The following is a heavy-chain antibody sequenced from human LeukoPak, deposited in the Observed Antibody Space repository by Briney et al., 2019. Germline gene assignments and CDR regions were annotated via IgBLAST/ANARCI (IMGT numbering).Heavy chain of an antibody. D-gene: IGHD3-10*01. CDR1: GGTFSSYA. CDR3: ASGSVINLAPFDY. CDR2: TIPIFGTA. Sequence: SVKVSCKASGGTFSSYAISWVRQAPGQGLEWMGGTIPIFGTANYAQKFQGRVTITADESTSTAYMELSSLRSEDTAVYYCASGSVINLAPFDYWGQGTLVTVSS. V-gene: IGHV1-69*13. J-gene: IGHJ4*02.